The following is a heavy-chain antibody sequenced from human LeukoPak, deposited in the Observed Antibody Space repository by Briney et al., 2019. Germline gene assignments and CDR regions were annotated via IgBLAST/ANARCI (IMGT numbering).Heavy chain of an antibody. V-gene: IGHV1-18*01. Sequence: ASVKDSCKASGYTFTSYGISWVRQAPGQGLEWMGWISAYNGNTNYAQKLQGRVTMTTDTSTSTAYMELRSLRSDDTAVYYCAILRLSTGLWWFFDLWGRGTLVAVSS. J-gene: IGHJ2*01. D-gene: IGHD2-8*02. CDR1: GYTFTSYG. CDR3: AILRLSTGLWWFFDL. CDR2: ISAYNGNT.